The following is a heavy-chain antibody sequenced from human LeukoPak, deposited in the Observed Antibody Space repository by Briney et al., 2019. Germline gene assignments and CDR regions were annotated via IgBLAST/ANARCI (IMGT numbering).Heavy chain of an antibody. D-gene: IGHD3-16*01. CDR2: ISGGAENT. Sequence: GGSLRLSCAVSGFTFSSYAMSWVRQAPGKGLEWVSTISGGAENTHYADSVNGRFTISRDNSKKILCLQMNSLRVKDTAVYHCARDVGGPMFDYWGQGILVTVSS. J-gene: IGHJ4*02. CDR1: GFTFSSYA. CDR3: ARDVGGPMFDY. V-gene: IGHV3-23*01.